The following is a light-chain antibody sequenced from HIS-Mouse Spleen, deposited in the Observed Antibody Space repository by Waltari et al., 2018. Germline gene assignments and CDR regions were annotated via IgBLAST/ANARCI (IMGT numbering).Light chain of an antibody. CDR1: SSDVGGYNY. J-gene: IGLJ2*01. CDR3: SSYTSSSTLEV. Sequence: QSALTQPASVSGSPGQSITISCTGTSSDVGGYNYVPWYQQHPGKAPKLMIYDVTSRPSRVSNRFSGSKSGNTASLTISGLQAEDEADYYCSSYTSSSTLEVFGGGTKLTVL. CDR2: DVT. V-gene: IGLV2-14*03.